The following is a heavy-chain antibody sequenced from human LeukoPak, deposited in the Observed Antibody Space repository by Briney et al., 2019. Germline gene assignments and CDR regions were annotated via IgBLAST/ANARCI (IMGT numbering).Heavy chain of an antibody. D-gene: IGHD3-22*01. CDR2: ISSSGSTI. V-gene: IGHV3-48*04. J-gene: IGHJ4*02. Sequence: HAGGTLRLSCAASGFTFSSYGMNWVRQAPGKGLEWVSYISSSGSTIYYADSVKGRFTISRDNAKNSLYLQMNSLRAEDTAVYYCARRVNYYDSSGYYYFDYWGQGTLVTVSS. CDR1: GFTFSSYG. CDR3: ARRVNYYDSSGYYYFDY.